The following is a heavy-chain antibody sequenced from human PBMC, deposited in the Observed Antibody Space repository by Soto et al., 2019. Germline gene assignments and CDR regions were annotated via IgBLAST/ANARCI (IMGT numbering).Heavy chain of an antibody. J-gene: IGHJ4*02. CDR2: IYYTGTT. D-gene: IGHD3-22*01. V-gene: IGHV4-59*08. CDR1: GGSIRDYY. Sequence: QVQLQESGPGLVKPSETLSLTCTVSGGSIRDYYCGWIRQSPGKGLEWIGYIYYTGTTKYNPSLKSRVTISVDSSKNQSSLKLDSVTAADTAVYYCARLGGYYQAFDSWGQGTLVTVSS. CDR3: ARLGGYYQAFDS.